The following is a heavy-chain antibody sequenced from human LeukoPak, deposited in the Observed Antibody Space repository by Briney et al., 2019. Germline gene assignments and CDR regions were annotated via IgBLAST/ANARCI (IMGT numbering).Heavy chain of an antibody. V-gene: IGHV1-2*02. D-gene: IGHD6-13*01. CDR3: ARAAVAAAGRGGYFDL. CDR1: GYTFTGYY. CDR2: INPNSGGT. Sequence: ASVKVSCKASGYTFTGYYMHWVRQAPGQGLEWMGWINPNSGGTNYAQKFQGRVTMTRNTSISTAYMELSSLRSEDTAVYYCARAAVAAAGRGGYFDLWGRGTLVTVSS. J-gene: IGHJ2*01.